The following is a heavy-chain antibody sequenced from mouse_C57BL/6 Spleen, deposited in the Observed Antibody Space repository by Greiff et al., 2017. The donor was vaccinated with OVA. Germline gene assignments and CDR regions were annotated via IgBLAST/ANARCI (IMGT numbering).Heavy chain of an antibody. CDR2: ISDGGSYT. CDR3: ARREGAYGPAWFAY. V-gene: IGHV5-4*03. J-gene: IGHJ3*01. CDR1: GFTFSSYA. Sequence: EVKLQESGGGLVKPGGSLKLSCAASGFTFSSYAMSWVRQTPEKRLEWVATISDGGSYTYYPDNVKGRFTLSRDNAKNNLYLQMSHLKSEDTAMYYCARREGAYGPAWFAYWGKGTLVTVSA. D-gene: IGHD6-5*01.